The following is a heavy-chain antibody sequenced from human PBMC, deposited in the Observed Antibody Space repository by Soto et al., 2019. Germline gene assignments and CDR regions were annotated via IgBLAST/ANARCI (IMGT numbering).Heavy chain of an antibody. J-gene: IGHJ4*02. Sequence: ASVKVSCKASGYTFTSYAMHWVRQAPGQRLEWMGWINAGNGNTKYSQKFQGRVTMTKDTSTDTAYMELSSLRSEDTAVYYCATDRKILYDVVPFDYWGQGTLVTVSS. CDR3: ATDRKILYDVVPFDY. CDR1: GYTFTSYA. CDR2: INAGNGNT. V-gene: IGHV1-3*01. D-gene: IGHD2-8*01.